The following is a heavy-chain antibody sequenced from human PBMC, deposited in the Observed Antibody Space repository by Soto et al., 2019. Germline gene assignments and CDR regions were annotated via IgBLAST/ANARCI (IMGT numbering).Heavy chain of an antibody. V-gene: IGHV5-51*01. CDR3: ARSLDYGGKKFDY. Sequence: GESLKISCNGSGYIFTSYWIGWVRQMPGKGLEWMGIIYPGDSDTRYSPSFQGQVTIPADKSISTAYLQWSSLKASDTAMYYCARSLDYGGKKFDYWGQGTLVTVSS. CDR1: GYIFTSYW. CDR2: IYPGDSDT. J-gene: IGHJ4*02. D-gene: IGHD4-17*01.